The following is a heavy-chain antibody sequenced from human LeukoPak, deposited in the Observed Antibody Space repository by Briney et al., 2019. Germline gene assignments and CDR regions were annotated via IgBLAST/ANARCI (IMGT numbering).Heavy chain of an antibody. CDR1: GGSISSYY. D-gene: IGHD6-19*01. Sequence: KPSETLSLTCTVPGGSISSYYWSWIRQPAGKGLEWIGRIYTSGSTNYNPSLKSRVTMSVDTSKNQFSLKLSSVTAADTAVYYCARDSYSSGWYAWFDPWGQGTLVTVSS. CDR3: ARDSYSSGWYAWFDP. CDR2: IYTSGST. V-gene: IGHV4-4*07. J-gene: IGHJ5*02.